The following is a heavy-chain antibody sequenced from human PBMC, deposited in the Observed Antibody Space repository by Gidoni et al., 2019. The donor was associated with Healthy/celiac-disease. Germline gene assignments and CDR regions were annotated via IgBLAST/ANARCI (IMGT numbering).Heavy chain of an antibody. J-gene: IGHJ2*01. D-gene: IGHD6-13*01. Sequence: EVQLVESGGGLVLRGGCLRLSCAPSGFTSSRSALHWVRQAAGKGLEYVSAMRSNGSSTYYANSVKGRFTISRDNSKNTLYLQMGSLRAEDMAVYYCARDPGGIAAAGNDWYFDLWGRGTLVTVSS. CDR1: GFTSSRSA. V-gene: IGHV3-64*01. CDR3: ARDPGGIAAAGNDWYFDL. CDR2: MRSNGSST.